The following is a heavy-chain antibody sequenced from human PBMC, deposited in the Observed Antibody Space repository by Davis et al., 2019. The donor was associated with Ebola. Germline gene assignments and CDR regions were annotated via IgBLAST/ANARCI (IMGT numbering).Heavy chain of an antibody. CDR1: GFTFSSYS. CDR2: IYSGGST. Sequence: GESLKISCAASGFTFSSYSMNWVRQAPGKGLEWVSVIYSGGSTYYADSVKGRFTISRDNSKNTLYLQMNSLRAEDTAVYYCARSTVAAIWGQGTLVTVSS. CDR3: ARSTVAAI. V-gene: IGHV3-66*01. D-gene: IGHD4-23*01. J-gene: IGHJ4*02.